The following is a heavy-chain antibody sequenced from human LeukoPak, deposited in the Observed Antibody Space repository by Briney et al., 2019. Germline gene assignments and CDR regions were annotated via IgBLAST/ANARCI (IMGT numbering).Heavy chain of an antibody. Sequence: GGSLRLSCAASGFTFSSYWMSWVRQAPGKGLEWVANIKQDGSEKYYVDSVKGRFTISRDNAKNSLYLQMNSLRAEDTAVYYCARDLPWGIHYDFWSGYPGDAFDIWGQGTMVTVSS. V-gene: IGHV3-7*01. CDR3: ARDLPWGIHYDFWSGYPGDAFDI. J-gene: IGHJ3*02. D-gene: IGHD3-3*01. CDR2: IKQDGSEK. CDR1: GFTFSSYW.